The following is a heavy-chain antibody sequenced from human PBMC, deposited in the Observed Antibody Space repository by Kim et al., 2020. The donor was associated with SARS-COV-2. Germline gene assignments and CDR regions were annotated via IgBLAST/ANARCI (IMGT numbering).Heavy chain of an antibody. CDR2: IIPILGIA. CDR3: ARAPGGSGSYYKYYYYMDV. D-gene: IGHD3-10*01. Sequence: SVKVSCKASGATFSSYAISWVRQAPGQGLEWMGRIIPILGIANYAQKFQGRVTITADKSTSTAYMELSSLRSEDTAVYYCARAPGGSGSYYKYYYYMDVWGKGTTVTVSS. J-gene: IGHJ6*03. CDR1: GATFSSYA. V-gene: IGHV1-69*04.